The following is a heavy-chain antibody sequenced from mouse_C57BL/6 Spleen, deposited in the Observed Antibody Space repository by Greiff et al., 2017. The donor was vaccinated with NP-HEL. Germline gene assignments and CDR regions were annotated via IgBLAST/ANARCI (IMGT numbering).Heavy chain of an antibody. Sequence: QVQLQQPGAELVRPGSSVKLSCKASGYTFTSYWMHWVKQRPIQGLEWIGNIDPSDSETHYNQKFKDKATLTVDKSSSTAYMQLSSLTSEDSAVYYCARGEDSSGSYAMDYWGQGTSVTVSS. D-gene: IGHD3-2*02. J-gene: IGHJ4*01. CDR2: IDPSDSET. V-gene: IGHV1-52*01. CDR1: GYTFTSYW. CDR3: ARGEDSSGSYAMDY.